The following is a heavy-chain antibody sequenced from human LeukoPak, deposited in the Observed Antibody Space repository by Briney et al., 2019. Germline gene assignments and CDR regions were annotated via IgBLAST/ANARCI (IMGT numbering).Heavy chain of an antibody. CDR3: TAGGTTTYYYFDY. D-gene: IGHD1-1*01. V-gene: IGHV3-49*03. Sequence: GGSLRLSCTASGFTFGDYAMSWFRQAPGKGLEWVGFIRSKAYGGTTEYAASVKGRFTISRDDSKSIAYLQMNSLKTEDTAVYYCTAGGTTTYYYFDYWGQGTLVTVSS. CDR1: GFTFGDYA. J-gene: IGHJ4*02. CDR2: IRSKAYGGTT.